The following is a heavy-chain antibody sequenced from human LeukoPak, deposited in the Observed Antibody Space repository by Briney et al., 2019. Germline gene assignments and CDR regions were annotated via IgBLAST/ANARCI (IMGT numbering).Heavy chain of an antibody. CDR2: IYYSGST. V-gene: IGHV4-39*07. CDR3: ARDVLAAAGTYDY. CDR1: GGSISSSSYY. J-gene: IGHJ4*02. D-gene: IGHD6-13*01. Sequence: PSETLSLTCTVSGGSISSSSYYWGWIRQPPGKGLEWIGSIYYSGSTNYNPSLKSRVTISADRFKNQLSLKLSSVTAADTAVYFCARDVLAAAGTYDYWGQGTLVTVSS.